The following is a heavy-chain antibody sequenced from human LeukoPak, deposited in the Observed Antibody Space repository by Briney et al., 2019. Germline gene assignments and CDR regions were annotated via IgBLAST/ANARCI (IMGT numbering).Heavy chain of an antibody. CDR1: GFTVTSNS. V-gene: IGHV3-53*01. CDR2: IYSGST. J-gene: IGHJ6*03. Sequence: GGSLRLSCTVSGFTVTSNSMSWVRQAPGKGLEWVSFIYSGSTHYSDSVKGRFTISRDNAKNSLYLQMNSLRAEDTALYYCARGKYPDNDDYMDVWGKGTTVIVSS. CDR3: ARGKYPDNDDYMDV. D-gene: IGHD1-1*01.